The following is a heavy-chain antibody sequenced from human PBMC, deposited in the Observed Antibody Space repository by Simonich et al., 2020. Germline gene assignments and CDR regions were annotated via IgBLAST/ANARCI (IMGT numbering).Heavy chain of an antibody. CDR3: ARDRYCSGGSCYYFDY. Sequence: QVQLVESGGGVVQPGRSLRLSCAASGFTFSSYGMHWVRQAPGKGLEWVAVIWYDGSNKYYADSVKGRFTISRDNSKNTLYLQMNSLRAEDTAVDYCARDRYCSGGSCYYFDYWGQGTLVTVSS. D-gene: IGHD2-15*01. V-gene: IGHV3-33*01. CDR1: GFTFSSYG. J-gene: IGHJ4*02. CDR2: IWYDGSNK.